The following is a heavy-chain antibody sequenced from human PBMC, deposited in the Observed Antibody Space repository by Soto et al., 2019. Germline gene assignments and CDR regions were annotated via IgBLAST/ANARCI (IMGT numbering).Heavy chain of an antibody. V-gene: IGHV1-18*01. D-gene: IGHD3-9*01. CDR1: GYTITSYG. Sequence: QVQLVQSGAEVKKPGASVKVSCKASGYTITSYGISWVRQAPGQGLEWMGWISAYNGNTKYAQKLQGRVTVTTDTSTSTAYMELRSLTSDDTAVYYCARDLTPGLVDHWGQGTLVTVSS. CDR2: ISAYNGNT. J-gene: IGHJ4*02. CDR3: ARDLTPGLVDH.